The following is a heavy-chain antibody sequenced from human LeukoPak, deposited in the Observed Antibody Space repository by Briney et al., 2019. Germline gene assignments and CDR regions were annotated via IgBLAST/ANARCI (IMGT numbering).Heavy chain of an antibody. CDR2: ISAYNGNT. D-gene: IGHD3-9*01. Sequence: GASVKVSCKASGYTFTRYGISWVRQAPGQGFEWMGWISAYNGNTNYAQKLQGRVTMTTDTSTSTAYMELRSLRSDDTAVYYCARDGGVLRYFDWLKTRNWFDPWGQGTLVTVSS. J-gene: IGHJ5*02. V-gene: IGHV1-18*01. CDR3: ARDGGVLRYFDWLKTRNWFDP. CDR1: GYTFTRYG.